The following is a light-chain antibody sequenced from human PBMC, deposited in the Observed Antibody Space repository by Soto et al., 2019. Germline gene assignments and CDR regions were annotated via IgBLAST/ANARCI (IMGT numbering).Light chain of an antibody. J-gene: IGKJ5*01. CDR3: QQFDDSVT. Sequence: EIVLTQSPGTLSLSPGERAILSYRASQSLSRTYLAWYQQKPGQAPRLLMYGASDRATGTPGRFSGSGSGTDFTLTISGLEPEDSAVYYCQQFDDSVTFGQGTRLEIK. CDR2: GAS. V-gene: IGKV3-20*01. CDR1: QSLSRTY.